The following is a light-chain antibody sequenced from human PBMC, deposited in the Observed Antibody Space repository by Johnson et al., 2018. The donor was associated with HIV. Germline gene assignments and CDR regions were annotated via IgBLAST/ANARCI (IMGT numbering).Light chain of an antibody. CDR2: ENN. Sequence: QSVLTQPPSVSAAPGQKVTISCSGSSSNIGSNYVSWYQQLPGTAPKLLIYENNKRPSWIPDRFSGSKSGTSATLGITGLQTGDEADYYCGTWDSSLILYVFGTGTKVTVL. CDR1: SSNIGSNY. V-gene: IGLV1-51*02. J-gene: IGLJ1*01. CDR3: GTWDSSLILYV.